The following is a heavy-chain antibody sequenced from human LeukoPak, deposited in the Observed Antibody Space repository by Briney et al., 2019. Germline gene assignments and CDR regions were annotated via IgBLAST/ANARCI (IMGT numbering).Heavy chain of an antibody. D-gene: IGHD4-11*01. J-gene: IGHJ6*04. V-gene: IGHV3-74*01. CDR1: GFSFSDYW. Sequence: PGGCLTLSCAASGFSFSDYWMVWVRQAPGKRLVCVSNTKTDGSVTNYADSVKGRSTISRDNAKSTLYLQMNSLRAEDTAVYYCGRDNNYKVDVWGKGTTVTVSS. CDR2: TKTDGSVT. CDR3: GRDNNYKVDV.